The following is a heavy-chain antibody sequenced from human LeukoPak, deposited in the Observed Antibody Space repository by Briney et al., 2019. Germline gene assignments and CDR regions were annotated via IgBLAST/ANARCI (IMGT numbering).Heavy chain of an antibody. V-gene: IGHV1-46*01. J-gene: IGHJ6*03. D-gene: IGHD2-2*01. CDR3: ASRGVVPAAPYYYYMDV. CDR1: GYTFTSYY. Sequence: ASVKVSCKASGYTFTSYYMHWVRQAPGQGLEWMGIINPSGGSTSYAQKFQSRVTMTRDTSTSTVYMELSSLRSEDTAVYYCASRGVVPAAPYYYYMDVWGKGTTVTVSS. CDR2: INPSGGST.